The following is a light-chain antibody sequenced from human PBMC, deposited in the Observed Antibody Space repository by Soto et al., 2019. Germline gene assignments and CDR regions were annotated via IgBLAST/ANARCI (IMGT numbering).Light chain of an antibody. V-gene: IGLV1-40*01. Sequence: QSVLTQPPSVSWAPGQRVTISCTGSSSNIGAGFDVHWYQLLPGTAPKLLISGNNNRPSGVPDRFSGSKSGTSASLAITGLQAEDEADYYCQSYDSSLSGFVFGTGTKVTVL. CDR3: QSYDSSLSGFV. J-gene: IGLJ1*01. CDR1: SSNIGAGFD. CDR2: GNN.